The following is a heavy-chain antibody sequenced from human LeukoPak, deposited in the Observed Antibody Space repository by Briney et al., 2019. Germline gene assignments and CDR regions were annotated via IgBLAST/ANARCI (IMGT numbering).Heavy chain of an antibody. CDR2: IYASGST. CDR1: VVSIIDHA. V-gene: IGHV4-4*09. J-gene: IGHJ4*02. CDR3: ARLKPNFLGTFDS. Sequence: SETLSLTCTVSVVSIIDHAWSWIRQPPGRGLEWIGHIYASGSTYFNPSLRSRVAVSMDTSKNQFSLNLTSVPAADTAMFYCARLKPNFLGTFDSWGQGALVTVSS. D-gene: IGHD7-27*01.